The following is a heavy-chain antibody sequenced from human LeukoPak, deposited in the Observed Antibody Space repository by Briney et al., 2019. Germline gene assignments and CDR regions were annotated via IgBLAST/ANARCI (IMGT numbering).Heavy chain of an antibody. D-gene: IGHD3-22*01. Sequence: ASVKVSCKASGYTFTGYYMHWVRQAPGQGLEWMGGINPNSGGTNYAQKFQGRVTMTRDTSISTAYMELSRLRSDDTAVYYCAREGHYDSSGYPLFDYWGQGTLVTVSS. CDR2: INPNSGGT. CDR1: GYTFTGYY. CDR3: AREGHYDSSGYPLFDY. J-gene: IGHJ4*02. V-gene: IGHV1-2*02.